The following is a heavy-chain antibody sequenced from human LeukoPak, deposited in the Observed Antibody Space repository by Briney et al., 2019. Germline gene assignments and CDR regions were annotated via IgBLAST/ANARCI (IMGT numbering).Heavy chain of an antibody. J-gene: IGHJ5*02. CDR1: GYTFTSYY. D-gene: IGHD3-3*01. CDR2: MNPNSGGT. CDR3: ARGGYDFWSGYLNWFDP. V-gene: IGHV1-2*02. Sequence: ASVKVSCKSSGYTFTSYYMHWVRHAPGQGLEWVGWMNPNSGGTNYAQKVQGRVTMTRDTSISTAYMELSRLRSDDTAVYYCARGGYDFWSGYLNWFDPWGQGTLVTVSS.